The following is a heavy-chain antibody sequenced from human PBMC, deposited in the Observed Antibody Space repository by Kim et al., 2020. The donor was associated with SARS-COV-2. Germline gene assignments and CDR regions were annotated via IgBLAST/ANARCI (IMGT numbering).Heavy chain of an antibody. D-gene: IGHD3-9*01. CDR3: AKARYFDWLLGTTSDNYFDP. CDR2: TNHRGTT. CDR1: GENFRAYY. V-gene: IGHV4-34*01. J-gene: IGHJ5*02. Sequence: SETLSLTCAVYGENFRAYYWSWIRQPPGKGLEWIGETNHRGTTNYNPSLKSRVTISVDPSKSQFSLKLSSVTAADTAVYYCAKARYFDWLLGTTSDNYFDPWGQGTMVTVSS.